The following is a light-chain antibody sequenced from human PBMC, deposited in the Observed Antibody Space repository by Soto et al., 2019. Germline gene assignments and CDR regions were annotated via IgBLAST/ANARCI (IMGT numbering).Light chain of an antibody. CDR3: SSFTGTSYV. CDR1: CSDVGGNNY. Sequence: QSVLTQPASVSGSPGQSITISCTGACSDVGGNNYVSWYQQYPGKAPKLMVCDVSNRPSGVSNRFSGSKSGNTASLTISGFQAEDEADYYCSSFTGTSYVFGTGTKVTVL. V-gene: IGLV2-14*01. CDR2: DVS. J-gene: IGLJ1*01.